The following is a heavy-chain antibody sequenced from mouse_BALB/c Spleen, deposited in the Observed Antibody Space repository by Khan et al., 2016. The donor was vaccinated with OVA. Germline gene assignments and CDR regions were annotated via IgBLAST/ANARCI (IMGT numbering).Heavy chain of an antibody. CDR2: INTYTGEP. V-gene: IGHV9-3-1*01. Sequence: QIQLVQSGPELKKPGVTVKISCKASGYTFTTYGMNWVKQAPGKGLKWMGWINTYTGEPTYVDDFKGRFAFSLETSASTAYLQINNLKNEDTATXFCARVWYSGTMDYWGQGTSVTVSS. D-gene: IGHD1-1*02. CDR1: GYTFTTYG. J-gene: IGHJ4*01. CDR3: ARVWYSGTMDY.